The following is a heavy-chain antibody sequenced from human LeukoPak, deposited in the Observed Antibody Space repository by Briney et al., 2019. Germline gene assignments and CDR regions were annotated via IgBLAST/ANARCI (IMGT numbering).Heavy chain of an antibody. V-gene: IGHV4-30-4*01. J-gene: IGHJ4*02. CDR2: IYCSGST. CDR1: GGSISSGDYY. CDR3: ARDYDILTGSYFDY. Sequence: SETLSLTCTVSGGSISSGDYYWSWIRQPPGNGLEWIGYIYCSGSTYYNPSLKSRVTISVDTSKNQFSLKLSSVTAADTAVYYCARDYDILTGSYFDYWGQGTLVTVSS. D-gene: IGHD3-9*01.